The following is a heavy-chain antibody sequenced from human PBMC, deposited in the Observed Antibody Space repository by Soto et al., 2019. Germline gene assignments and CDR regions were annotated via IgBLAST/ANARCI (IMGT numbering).Heavy chain of an antibody. D-gene: IGHD2-15*01. CDR1: GGTFSSYA. J-gene: IGHJ4*02. V-gene: IGHV1-69*01. Sequence: QVQLVQSGAEVKKPGSSVKVSCKASGGTFSSYAISWVRQAPGQGLEWMGGIIPIFGTANYAQKFQGRVTITADESTSTAYMELGSLRSEDTAVYYCAGGGGYCSGGSCFEYFDYWGQGTLVTVSS. CDR3: AGGGGYCSGGSCFEYFDY. CDR2: IIPIFGTA.